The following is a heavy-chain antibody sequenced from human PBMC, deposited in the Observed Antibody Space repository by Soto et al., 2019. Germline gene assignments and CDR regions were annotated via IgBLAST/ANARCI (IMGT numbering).Heavy chain of an antibody. Sequence: XSVKIANKFSGYTLSELSMHVLRQAPGKGLEWMGGFDPEDGETIYAQKFQGRVTMTEDTSTDTAYMELSSLRSEDTAVYYCATAHASGWYELVYWGQGTLVTVSS. CDR2: FDPEDGET. V-gene: IGHV1-24*01. D-gene: IGHD6-19*01. CDR1: GYTLSELS. J-gene: IGHJ4*02. CDR3: ATAHASGWYELVY.